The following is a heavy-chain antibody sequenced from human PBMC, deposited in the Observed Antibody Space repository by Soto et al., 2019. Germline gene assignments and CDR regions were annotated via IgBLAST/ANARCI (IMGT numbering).Heavy chain of an antibody. CDR3: AKHGYDSSGYYAY. Sequence: VGSLRLSCASSVFTFSSYGMHCVRHSPGKGLEWVAVISYDGSNKYYADSVKGRFTISRDNSKNTLYLQMNSLGAEDTAVYYCAKHGYDSSGYYAYWGQGTLGSVSS. J-gene: IGHJ4*02. CDR2: ISYDGSNK. D-gene: IGHD3-22*01. V-gene: IGHV3-30*18. CDR1: VFTFSSYG.